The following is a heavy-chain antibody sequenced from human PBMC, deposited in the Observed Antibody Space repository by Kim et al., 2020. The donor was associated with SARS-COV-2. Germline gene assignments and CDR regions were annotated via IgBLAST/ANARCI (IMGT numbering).Heavy chain of an antibody. J-gene: IGHJ4*01. CDR2: IISSSRSV. CDR3: AREFSTSPGVHY. V-gene: IGHV3-21*01. Sequence: GGSLRLSCVASGFPFRTYSMNWFRQAPGKGLEWVSSIISSSRSVFYADSLKGRFTISRDNAKNTLYLQLDSLRAEDTGVYYCAREFSTSPGVHYWGHGTLVNVSS. CDR1: GFPFRTYS. D-gene: IGHD3-16*01.